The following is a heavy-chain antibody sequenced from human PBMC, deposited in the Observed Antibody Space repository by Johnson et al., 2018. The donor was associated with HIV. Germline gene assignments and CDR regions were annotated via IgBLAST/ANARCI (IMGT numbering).Heavy chain of an antibody. CDR2: IYSGGGT. J-gene: IGHJ3*02. CDR1: GLTVSSNH. D-gene: IGHD3-3*01. CDR3: AKDLDLFQRAFDI. Sequence: VQLVESGGGLIEPGGSLRLSCVASGLTVSSNHMNWVRQAPGKGLEWLSFIYSGGGTYYADSVKGRFTISRDNSKNTLYLQLNSVRAEDTAVYYCAKDLDLFQRAFDIWGQGTMVTVSS. V-gene: IGHV3-53*01.